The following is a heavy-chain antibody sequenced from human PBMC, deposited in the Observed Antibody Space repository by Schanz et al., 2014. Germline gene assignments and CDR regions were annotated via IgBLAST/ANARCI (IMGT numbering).Heavy chain of an antibody. CDR2: ISVYHGHT. CDR3: VRDAGWAFGDYHGMDV. V-gene: IGHV1-18*01. CDR1: GYTFNNHG. D-gene: IGHD3-10*01. J-gene: IGHJ6*02. Sequence: QVQLVQSAPEVKKPGASATVSCKASGYTFNNHGISWVRQAPGQGLEWMGWISVYHGHTNYAEKVHGRVTMTTDTSTSTAYMELRSLISDDTAVYYCVRDAGWAFGDYHGMDVWGQGTSVTDSS.